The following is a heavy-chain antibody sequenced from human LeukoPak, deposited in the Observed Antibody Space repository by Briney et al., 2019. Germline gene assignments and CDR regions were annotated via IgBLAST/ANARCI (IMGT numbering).Heavy chain of an antibody. Sequence: GESLKISCKGSGYSFTSYWIGWVRQMPGKGLEWMGIIYPGDSDTRYSPSFQGQVTISADKSISTAYLQWSSLKASDTATYYCARMVGSGWYGNYFDYWGQGTLVTVSS. D-gene: IGHD6-19*01. J-gene: IGHJ4*02. CDR3: ARMVGSGWYGNYFDY. CDR1: GYSFTSYW. CDR2: IYPGDSDT. V-gene: IGHV5-51*01.